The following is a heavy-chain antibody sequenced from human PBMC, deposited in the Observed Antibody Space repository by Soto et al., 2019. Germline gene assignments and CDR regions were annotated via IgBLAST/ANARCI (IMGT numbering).Heavy chain of an antibody. Sequence: PGGSLRLSCAASGITFSDCYMNWIRQAPGKGLEWVSYMSGSGDSINYAGSVRGRFTVSRDNAKNSLYLQMNSLRAEDTAMYYCARVRFGQWGYAMDVWGQGTTVTVSS. D-gene: IGHD3-10*01. J-gene: IGHJ6*02. CDR2: MSGSGDSI. CDR1: GITFSDCY. V-gene: IGHV3-11*01. CDR3: ARVRFGQWGYAMDV.